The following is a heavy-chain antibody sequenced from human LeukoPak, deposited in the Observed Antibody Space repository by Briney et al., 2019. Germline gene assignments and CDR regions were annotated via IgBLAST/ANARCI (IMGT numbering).Heavy chain of an antibody. D-gene: IGHD3-10*01. J-gene: IGHJ4*02. CDR1: GGSFSGYY. CDR3: AYGSGSSPYYFDY. V-gene: IGHV4-34*01. Sequence: TSETLSLTCAVYGGSFSGYYWSWIRQPPGKGLEWIGEINHSGSTNYNPSLKSRVTISVDTSKNQFSLKLSSVTAADTAVYYCAYGSGSSPYYFDYWGQGTLVTVSS. CDR2: INHSGST.